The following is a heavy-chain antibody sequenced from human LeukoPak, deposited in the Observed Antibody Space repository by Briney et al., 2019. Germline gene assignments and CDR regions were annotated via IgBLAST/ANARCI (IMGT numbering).Heavy chain of an antibody. CDR3: ARGGTILGY. J-gene: IGHJ4*02. CDR2: INPNSGGT. V-gene: IGHV1-2*02. Sequence: ASVKVSCKVSGYTLTELSMHWVRQAPGKGLEWMGWINPNSGGTNYAQKFQGRVTMTRDTSISTAYMELSRLRSDDTAVYYCARGGTILGYWGQGTLVTVSS. D-gene: IGHD3-10*01. CDR1: GYTLTELS.